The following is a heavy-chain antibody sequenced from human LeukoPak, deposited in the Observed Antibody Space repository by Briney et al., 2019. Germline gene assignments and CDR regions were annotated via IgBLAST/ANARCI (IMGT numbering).Heavy chain of an antibody. V-gene: IGHV3-21*01. D-gene: IGHD2-21*01. Sequence: PGGSLRLSCAASGFTFSSYSMNWVRQAPGKGLEWVSSISPSSNYIYYADSVKGRFIISRDNAKNSLYLQMNSLRAEDTAVYYCARVGMGGDNWIDYWGQGTLVTVSS. CDR1: GFTFSSYS. CDR2: ISPSSNYI. CDR3: ARVGMGGDNWIDY. J-gene: IGHJ5*01.